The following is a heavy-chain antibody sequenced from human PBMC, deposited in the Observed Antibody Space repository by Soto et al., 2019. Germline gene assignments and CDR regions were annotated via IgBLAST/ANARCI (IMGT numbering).Heavy chain of an antibody. Sequence: GGSLRLSCVASGFTFSNYGMYWVRQAPGKGLEWVAVIWYDGSQKYYADSVKGRFTISRDNSKNTLYVQMNSLRAEDTAVYYCARLTGTLYNNWFDPWGQGTHVTVSS. CDR3: ARLTGTLYNNWFDP. V-gene: IGHV3-33*01. CDR2: IWYDGSQK. J-gene: IGHJ5*02. D-gene: IGHD2-8*01. CDR1: GFTFSNYG.